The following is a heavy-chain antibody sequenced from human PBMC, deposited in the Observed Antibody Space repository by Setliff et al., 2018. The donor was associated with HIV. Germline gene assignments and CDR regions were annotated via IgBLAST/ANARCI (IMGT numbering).Heavy chain of an antibody. Sequence: ASVKVSCKASGFTFNHYALSWVRQAPGQRPEWMGGTNPQSDIANYAQKFQGRVTITRDTSASTAYMELSSLRPEDTAVYYCASPTAIPHWGQGTLVTVSS. CDR1: GFTFNHYA. CDR2: TNPQSDIA. CDR3: ASPTAIPH. J-gene: IGHJ4*02. D-gene: IGHD2-21*02. V-gene: IGHV1-69*10.